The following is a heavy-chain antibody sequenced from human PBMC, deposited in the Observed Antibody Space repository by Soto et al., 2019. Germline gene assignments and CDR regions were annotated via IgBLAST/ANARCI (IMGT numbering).Heavy chain of an antibody. CDR2: INWSGGGT. CDR1: GFTFDDYG. Sequence: EVQLVESGGGVVRPGGSLRLSCAASGFTFDDYGMSWVRQAPGKGLECVSGINWSGGGTGYADSVKGRFTISRDNAKNSLYLQMYSLRAEDTALYYCARAYGGSGSYYYYYGMDVWGQGTTVTVSS. J-gene: IGHJ6*02. D-gene: IGHD3-10*01. CDR3: ARAYGGSGSYYYYYGMDV. V-gene: IGHV3-20*04.